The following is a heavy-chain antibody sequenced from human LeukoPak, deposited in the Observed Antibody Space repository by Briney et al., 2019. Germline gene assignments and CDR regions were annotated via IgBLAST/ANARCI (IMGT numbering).Heavy chain of an antibody. D-gene: IGHD2-2*01. V-gene: IGHV5-51*01. Sequence: GESLKISCKGSGYSFTSYWIGWVRQMPGKGLEWMGIIYPGDSDTRYSPSFQGQVTISADKSISTAYLQWSSLKASDTAMYYCVRHIRGYCSSTSCPWYFDYWGQGTLVTVSP. CDR1: GYSFTSYW. J-gene: IGHJ4*02. CDR2: IYPGDSDT. CDR3: VRHIRGYCSSTSCPWYFDY.